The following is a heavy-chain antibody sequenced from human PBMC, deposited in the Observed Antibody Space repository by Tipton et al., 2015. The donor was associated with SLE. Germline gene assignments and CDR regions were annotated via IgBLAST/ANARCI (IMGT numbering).Heavy chain of an antibody. CDR3: ARGGGSGWYNASDI. J-gene: IGHJ3*02. V-gene: IGHV4-34*01. CDR2: INHSGST. CDR1: GGSFSDYF. D-gene: IGHD6-19*01. Sequence: LRLSCAVYGGSFSDYFWSWIRQPPGKGLEWIGEINHSGSTNYNPSLKSRVTISVDTSKNQFSLKLSSVTAADTAVYYCARGGGSGWYNASDIWGQGTMVTVSS.